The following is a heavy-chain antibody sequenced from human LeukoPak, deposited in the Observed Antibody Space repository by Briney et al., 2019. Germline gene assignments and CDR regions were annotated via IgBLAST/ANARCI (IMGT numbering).Heavy chain of an antibody. D-gene: IGHD3-22*01. CDR2: ISGSGGST. V-gene: IGHV3-23*01. CDR3: AKRRFYDSSGYYYTYYFDY. Sequence: GGSLRLSCAASGFTFSSYAMSWVRQAPGKGLEWVSAISGSGGSTYYADSVKGRFTISRDNSKNTLYLQMNSPRAEDTAVYYCAKRRFYDSSGYYYTYYFDYWGQGTLVTVSS. CDR1: GFTFSSYA. J-gene: IGHJ4*02.